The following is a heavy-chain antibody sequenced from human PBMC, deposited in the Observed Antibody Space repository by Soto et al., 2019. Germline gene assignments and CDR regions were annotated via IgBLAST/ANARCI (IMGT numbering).Heavy chain of an antibody. J-gene: IGHJ6*02. Sequence: EVQLVESEGGLVQPGGSLRLSCAASGFTFRTYWLSWVRQVPGKGLEWVANINLDGSEKNYVDSVKGRFTIPRDNARNSLYLQMSSLRAEDTALYYCARDGSTSWYSYDYHGMDVWGQGTTVTVSS. D-gene: IGHD5-18*01. CDR3: ARDGSTSWYSYDYHGMDV. CDR1: GFTFRTYW. CDR2: INLDGSEK. V-gene: IGHV3-7*05.